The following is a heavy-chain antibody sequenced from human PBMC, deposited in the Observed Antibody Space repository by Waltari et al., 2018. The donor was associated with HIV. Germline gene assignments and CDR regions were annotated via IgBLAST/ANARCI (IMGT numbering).Heavy chain of an antibody. CDR1: GGSINSGSYY. V-gene: IGHV4-61*02. Sequence: QVLLQESGPGLVKPSQTLSLTCTVSGGSINSGSYYWNCIRQPAGKGLEWIGRIDSSGGTSYNPSLKSRVTTSVDTSNNQFSLNLSSVTAADTAVYYCARGNSGYDDRGIYYYSGLDVWGQGTTVAVSS. J-gene: IGHJ6*02. CDR2: IDSSGGT. D-gene: IGHD5-12*01. CDR3: ARGNSGYDDRGIYYYSGLDV.